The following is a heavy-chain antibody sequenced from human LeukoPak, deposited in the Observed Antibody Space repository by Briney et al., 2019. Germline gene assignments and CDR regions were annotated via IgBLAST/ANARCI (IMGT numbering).Heavy chain of an antibody. CDR2: IYTSGST. D-gene: IGHD2-15*01. Sequence: PSETLSLTCTVSGGSISSYYWSWIRQPAGKGLEWIGRIYTSGSTNYNPSLKSRVTMSVDTSKNQFSLKLSSVTAADTAVYYCAREGNCSGGSCYWRFDYWGQGTPVTVSS. V-gene: IGHV4-4*07. J-gene: IGHJ4*02. CDR1: GGSISSYY. CDR3: AREGNCSGGSCYWRFDY.